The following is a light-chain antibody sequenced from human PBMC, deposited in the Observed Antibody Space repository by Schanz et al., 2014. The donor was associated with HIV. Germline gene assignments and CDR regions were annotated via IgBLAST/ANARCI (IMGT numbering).Light chain of an antibody. Sequence: QSVLTQPPSVSGAPGQRVTISCTGSSSNIGSVYDVHWYQQLPGTAPKHLIFANSDRPSGVPDRFSGSKSGTSASLAITGLQAEDEADYYCATWVDSLNSWVFGGGTKLTVL. CDR1: SSNIGSVYD. J-gene: IGLJ3*02. V-gene: IGLV1-40*01. CDR2: ANS. CDR3: ATWVDSLNSWV.